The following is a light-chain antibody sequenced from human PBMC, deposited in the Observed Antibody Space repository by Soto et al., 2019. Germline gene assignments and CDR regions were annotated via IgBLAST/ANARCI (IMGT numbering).Light chain of an antibody. CDR3: QQSYDTPLT. CDR2: AAS. V-gene: IGKV1-39*01. Sequence: DIHMTQSPVSLTASVGDRVTITCRASQTISRNLNWYQQKPGKAPKLLIFAASSLQSGVPLRFSGSGSGTDFTLTISSLQPEDFATNYCQQSYDTPLTFGGGTKVEIK. J-gene: IGKJ4*01. CDR1: QTISRN.